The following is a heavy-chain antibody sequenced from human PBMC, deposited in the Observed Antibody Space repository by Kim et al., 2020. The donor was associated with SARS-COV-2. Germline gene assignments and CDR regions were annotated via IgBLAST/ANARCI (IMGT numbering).Heavy chain of an antibody. J-gene: IGHJ3*02. D-gene: IGHD2-15*01. CDR2: INHRGST. CDR1: GESFSGYN. V-gene: IGHV4-34*01. Sequence: SETLSLTCGVYGESFSGYNWNWIRQPPGKGLEWIGRINHRGSTHYNPSLKSRVTISIDTSKNQFSLKLSSVTDADTAVYYCARGSWCSGPSMACAFDIWGQGTMVTVSS. CDR3: ARGSWCSGPSMACAFDI.